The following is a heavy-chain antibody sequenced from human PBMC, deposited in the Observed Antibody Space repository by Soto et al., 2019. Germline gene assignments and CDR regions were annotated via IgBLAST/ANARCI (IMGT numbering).Heavy chain of an antibody. CDR2: IYYSGST. V-gene: IGHV4-31*03. CDR1: GGSISSGGYY. J-gene: IGHJ4*02. CDR3: ARGGAWSGSPMDY. D-gene: IGHD3-3*01. Sequence: QVQLQESGPGLVKPSQTLSLTCTVSGGSISSGGYYWSWIRQHPGKGLEWIGYIYYSGSTYYNPSLKRRVTISVDTSKNQFSLKLSSVTAADTAVYYCARGGAWSGSPMDYWGQGTLVTVSS.